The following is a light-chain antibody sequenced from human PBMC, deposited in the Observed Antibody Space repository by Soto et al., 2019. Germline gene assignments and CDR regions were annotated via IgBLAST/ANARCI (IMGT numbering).Light chain of an antibody. Sequence: EIVLTQSPGTLSLSPGERATLSCRASQSVSSDLAWYQQKPGQPPRLLIYGASTRATGIPARFSGSGSGTEFTLTINSLQSEDFAVYYCQQYNKWPQVTFGQGTKLEIK. J-gene: IGKJ2*01. CDR3: QQYNKWPQVT. CDR1: QSVSSD. V-gene: IGKV3-15*01. CDR2: GAS.